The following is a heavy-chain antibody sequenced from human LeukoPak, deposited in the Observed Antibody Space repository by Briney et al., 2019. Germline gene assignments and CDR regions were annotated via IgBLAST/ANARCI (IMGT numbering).Heavy chain of an antibody. V-gene: IGHV4-39*07. CDR1: GGSISSSSYY. J-gene: IGHJ4*02. CDR2: IYYRGST. D-gene: IGHD6-19*01. CDR3: ARDGAVAGILDY. Sequence: SETLSLTCTVSGGSISSSSYYWGWIRQPPGKGLEWIGSIYYRGSTYYNPSLKSRLTISVDTSKNQFSLKLSSVTAADTAVYYCARDGAVAGILDYWGQGTLVTVSS.